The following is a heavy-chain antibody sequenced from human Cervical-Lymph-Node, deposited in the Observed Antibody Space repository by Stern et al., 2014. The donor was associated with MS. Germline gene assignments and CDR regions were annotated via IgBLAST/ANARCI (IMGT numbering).Heavy chain of an antibody. CDR3: ARHEAYSSAFFT. Sequence: DVQLVQSGVEVKKPGESLQISCKGSGYSFTNYWIGWVRQMPGKGLEWMGIIYSGDSDTRYSPSFQGQVPISADKSINTAYLQWSSLKASDTAIYYCARHEAYSSAFFTWGQGTLVTVSS. V-gene: IGHV5-51*01. CDR2: IYSGDSDT. CDR1: GYSFTNYW. D-gene: IGHD6-19*01. J-gene: IGHJ4*02.